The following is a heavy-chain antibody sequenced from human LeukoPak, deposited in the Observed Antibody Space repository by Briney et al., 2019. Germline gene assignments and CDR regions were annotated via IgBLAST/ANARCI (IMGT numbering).Heavy chain of an antibody. V-gene: IGHV3-30*18. CDR2: ISYDGSNK. CDR1: GFTFSSYG. J-gene: IGHJ4*02. CDR3: AKDSRTRVKDFDY. Sequence: GGSLRLSCAASGFTFSSYGMHWVRQAPGKGLEWVAVISYDGSNKYYADSVKGRFTISRDNSKNTLYLQMNSLRAEDTAVYYCAKDSRTRVKDFDYWGQGTLVTVSS. D-gene: IGHD1-1*01.